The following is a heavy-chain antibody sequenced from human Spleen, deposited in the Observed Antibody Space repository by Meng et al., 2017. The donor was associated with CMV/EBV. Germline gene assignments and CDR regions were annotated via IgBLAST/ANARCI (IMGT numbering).Heavy chain of an antibody. J-gene: IGHJ5*02. V-gene: IGHV3-21*01. CDR2: ISSSSTYI. CDR3: ARTPGGLTTYWFDP. CDR1: GFTFSSFN. D-gene: IGHD2/OR15-2a*01. Sequence: SGFTFSSFNMNWVRQAPGNGLEWVSSISSSSTYIYYADSVKGRFTISRDNSRNSLFLQMNILRAEDTAVYYCARTPGGLTTYWFDPWGQGTLVTVSS.